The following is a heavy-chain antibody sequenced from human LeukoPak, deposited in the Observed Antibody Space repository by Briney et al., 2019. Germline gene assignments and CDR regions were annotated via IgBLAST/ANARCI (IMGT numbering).Heavy chain of an antibody. D-gene: IGHD3-22*01. CDR1: GFTFSSYA. CDR2: ISYDGSNK. Sequence: GGSLRLSCAASGFTFSSYAMHWVRQAPGKGLEWVAVISYDGSNKYYADSVKGRFTISRDISKNTLYLQMNSLRAEDTAVYYCASFITMIVVDWGQGTLVTVSS. J-gene: IGHJ4*02. V-gene: IGHV3-30*04. CDR3: ASFITMIVVD.